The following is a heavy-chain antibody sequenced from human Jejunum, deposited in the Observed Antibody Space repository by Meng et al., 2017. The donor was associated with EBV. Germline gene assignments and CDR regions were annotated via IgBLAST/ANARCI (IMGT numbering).Heavy chain of an antibody. J-gene: IGHJ4*02. V-gene: IGHV4-61*08. Sequence: QGQRPASGPALVKPSETLSLTCTVSGGSVSSGGYYWSWIWQPPGKGLEWIGYIYNSESTNYKSSLKSRVTISADTSKNQFSLRLSSVTAADTAVYYCARDQNGSYFAYWGQGTLVTVSS. CDR1: GGSVSSGGYY. CDR3: ARDQNGSYFAY. D-gene: IGHD1-26*01. CDR2: IYNSEST.